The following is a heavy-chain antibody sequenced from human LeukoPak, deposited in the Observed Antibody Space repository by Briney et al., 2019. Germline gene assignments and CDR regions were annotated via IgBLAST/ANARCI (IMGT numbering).Heavy chain of an antibody. J-gene: IGHJ4*02. CDR1: GGTFSSYA. D-gene: IGHD2-15*01. CDR2: IIPIFGTA. V-gene: IGHV1-69*05. Sequence: SVKVSCKASGGTFSSYAISWVRQAPGQALERMGSIIPIFGTANYAQKFQGRVTITTDESTSTAYMELSSLRSEDTAVYYCARDPLDCSGGSCSDYWGQGTLVTVSS. CDR3: ARDPLDCSGGSCSDY.